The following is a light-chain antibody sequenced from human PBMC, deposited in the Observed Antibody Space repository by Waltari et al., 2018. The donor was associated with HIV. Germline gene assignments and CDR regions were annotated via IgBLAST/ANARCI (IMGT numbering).Light chain of an antibody. Sequence: QSVLTQPPSVSAAPGQKVTISCSGSRSNIGKSYVSWSQQVPETAPKLLIYDNDKRPSGIPDRFSGSKSGTSATLGITGLQTGDEADYYCGTWDSSLSAMVFGGGTKLTDL. V-gene: IGLV1-51*01. CDR2: DND. J-gene: IGLJ2*01. CDR3: GTWDSSLSAMV. CDR1: RSNIGKSY.